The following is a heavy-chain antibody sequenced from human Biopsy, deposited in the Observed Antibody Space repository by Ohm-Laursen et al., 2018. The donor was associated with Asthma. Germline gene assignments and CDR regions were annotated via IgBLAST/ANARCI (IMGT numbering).Heavy chain of an antibody. CDR2: ISVYNGNT. J-gene: IGHJ6*02. D-gene: IGHD4-23*01. CDR3: ARAVDSSHYYGMDV. Sequence: ASVKVSCKTSGYTFNSAGITWVRQAPGQGLEWMGWISVYNGNTKVAQKLQDRVTMITDTSTSIAYMELRSLRSDDTAVYFCARAVDSSHYYGMDVWGQGTTVTVSS. V-gene: IGHV1-18*01. CDR1: GYTFNSAG.